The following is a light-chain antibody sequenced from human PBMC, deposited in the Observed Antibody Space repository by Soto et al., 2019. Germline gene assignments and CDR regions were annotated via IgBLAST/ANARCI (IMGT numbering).Light chain of an antibody. J-gene: IGLJ3*02. V-gene: IGLV2-14*01. Sequence: QSALTQPASVSGSPGQSITISCTGTSSDVGAYNYVSWYQQHPGTAPKLMIYEVSSRPSGVSNRFSGSKSGNTASLTISGRQAEDEADYYCSSYTSSSTLMFGGGTKLTVL. CDR2: EVS. CDR1: SSDVGAYNY. CDR3: SSYTSSSTLM.